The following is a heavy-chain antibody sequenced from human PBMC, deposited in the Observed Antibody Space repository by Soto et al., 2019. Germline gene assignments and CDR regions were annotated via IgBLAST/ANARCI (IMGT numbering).Heavy chain of an antibody. J-gene: IGHJ6*02. CDR3: ARDPATTGFYGMDV. CDR2: ISYDGSNK. CDR1: GFIFDSYA. Sequence: GGSLRLSCVVSGFIFDSYAMHWVRQAPGTGLEWVALISYDGSNKYDADSVKGRFTISRDNSKNTLYLQMNSLRAEDTAVYYCARDPATTGFYGMDVWGQGTTVTVSS. V-gene: IGHV3-30-3*01. D-gene: IGHD1-26*01.